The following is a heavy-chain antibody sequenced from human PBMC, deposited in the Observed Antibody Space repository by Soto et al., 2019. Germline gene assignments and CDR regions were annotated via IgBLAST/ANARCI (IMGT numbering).Heavy chain of an antibody. CDR2: FDPEDGET. CDR3: ATVPAKYDDSSGYQRNFDY. Sequence: QVQLVQSGAEVKKPGASVKVSCKVSGYTLTELSMHWVRQAPGKGLEWMGGFDPEDGETIYAQKFQGRVTMTEDTSTDTAYMELSSLRCEDTAVYYCATVPAKYDDSSGYQRNFDYGGQGTRVTVSS. D-gene: IGHD3-22*01. V-gene: IGHV1-24*01. J-gene: IGHJ4*02. CDR1: GYTLTELS.